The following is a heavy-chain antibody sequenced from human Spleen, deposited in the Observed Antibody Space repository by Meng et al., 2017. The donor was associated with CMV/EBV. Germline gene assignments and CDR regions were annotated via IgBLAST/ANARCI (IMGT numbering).Heavy chain of an antibody. CDR3: ARAEDSTSWPFDS. V-gene: IGHV3-30*04. CDR2: ILYDGMKT. D-gene: IGHD6-13*01. CDR1: GFAFSSYA. J-gene: IGHJ4*02. Sequence: GGSLRLSCAASGFAFSSYAMHWVRQAPGKGLEWVAVILYDGMKTYYADSVKGRFTISRDNSKDTPDLQMNSLRPEDSGVYHCARAEDSTSWPFDSWGQGTLVTVSS.